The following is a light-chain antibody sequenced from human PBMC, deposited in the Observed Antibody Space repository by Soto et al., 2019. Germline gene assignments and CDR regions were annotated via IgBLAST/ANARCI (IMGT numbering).Light chain of an antibody. V-gene: IGKV1-8*01. CDR1: QGISSY. J-gene: IGKJ2*01. Sequence: AIRMTQSPSSFSASTGDRVTITCRASQGISSYLAWYQQKPGKAPKLLIYAASTLQSGVPSRFSGSGSATDFTLTISCLQSEDFETYYCQQYYSYPVNFGKATKVDIX. CDR2: AAS. CDR3: QQYYSYPVN.